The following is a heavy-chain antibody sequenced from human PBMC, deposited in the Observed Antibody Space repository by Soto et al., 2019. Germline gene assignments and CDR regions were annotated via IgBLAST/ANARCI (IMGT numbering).Heavy chain of an antibody. CDR1: GGTFSSYA. CDR2: IIPIFGTA. CDR3: ASDPWIAARLNYGMDV. V-gene: IGHV1-69*12. Sequence: QVQLVQSGAEVKKPGSSVKVSCKASGGTFSSYALSWVRQAPGQGAEWMGGIIPIFGTATYAQKFQCRVTITAGESTRTAYMEMSILRSEDTAVYYCASDPWIAARLNYGMDVWGQGTTVTVSS. D-gene: IGHD6-6*01. J-gene: IGHJ6*02.